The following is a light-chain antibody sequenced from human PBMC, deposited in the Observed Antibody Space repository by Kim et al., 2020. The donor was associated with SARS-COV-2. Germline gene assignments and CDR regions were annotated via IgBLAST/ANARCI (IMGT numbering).Light chain of an antibody. V-gene: IGKV3-15*01. Sequence: SVCPGERATLSCRASQSVSNRFAWYQQKPGQAPRLLIDGASTRATDVTARFSGSGSATDFTLTISSLQSEDFAVYYCQQYNDWPYTLGQGTKLEI. J-gene: IGKJ2*01. CDR3: QQYNDWPYT. CDR1: QSVSNR. CDR2: GAS.